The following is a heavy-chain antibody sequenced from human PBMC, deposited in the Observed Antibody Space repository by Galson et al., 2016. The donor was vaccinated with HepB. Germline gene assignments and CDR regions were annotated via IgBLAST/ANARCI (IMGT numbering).Heavy chain of an antibody. CDR3: ARDPLGYSHALVRCFDY. CDR2: IGSSPGTV. CDR1: GFTFTSYS. J-gene: IGHJ4*02. D-gene: IGHD5-18*01. Sequence: SLRLSCAASGFTFTSYSMNWVRQVPGKGLEWVSYIGSSPGTVYYADSVKGRFTISRDNAKNSLYLQMNSLRDEDTAVYYCARDPLGYSHALVRCFDYWGQGTLVTVSS. V-gene: IGHV3-48*02.